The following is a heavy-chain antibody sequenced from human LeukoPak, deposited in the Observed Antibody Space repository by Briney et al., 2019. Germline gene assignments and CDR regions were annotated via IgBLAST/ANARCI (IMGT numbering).Heavy chain of an antibody. D-gene: IGHD2-15*01. J-gene: IGHJ4*02. V-gene: IGHV3-74*01. CDR2: INGDGTKT. Sequence: PGGSLKLSCAASGFTFSNHWMSWVRQTPGKGPVWISRINGDGTKTAYVDSVKGRFTISRDNAKNTLYLQMNSLTDEDTAVYYCARVERHCVGGSCSSPMYFDYWGQGTLVTVSS. CDR1: GFTFSNHW. CDR3: ARVERHCVGGSCSSPMYFDY.